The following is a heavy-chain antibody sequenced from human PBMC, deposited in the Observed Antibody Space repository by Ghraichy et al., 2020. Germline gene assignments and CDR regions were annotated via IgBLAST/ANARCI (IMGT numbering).Heavy chain of an antibody. CDR2: IDQDGSEK. Sequence: LSLTCAASGFIFSNYWMTWVRQAPGKGLEWVADIDQDGSEKFHVDSVRGRFTISRDNAKNSLYLQMNSLRVGDTAVYYCVRDRVTFGGAISLFDDWGQGTLVTVSS. J-gene: IGHJ4*02. V-gene: IGHV3-7*03. CDR1: GFIFSNYW. CDR3: VRDRVTFGGAISLFDD. D-gene: IGHD3-16*02.